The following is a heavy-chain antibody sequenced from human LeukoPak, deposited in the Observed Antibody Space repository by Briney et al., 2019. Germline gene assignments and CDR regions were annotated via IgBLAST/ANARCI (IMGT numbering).Heavy chain of an antibody. CDR1: GYTFTSYG. CDR3: ARDVEMATIGDAFDI. J-gene: IGHJ3*02. V-gene: IGHV1-18*01. D-gene: IGHD5-24*01. CDR2: ISAYNGNT. Sequence: GASVKVSCKASGYTFTSYGISWVRQAPGQGLEWMGWISAYNGNTNYAQKLQGRVTMTTVTSTSTAYMELRSLRSDDTAVYYCARDVEMATIGDAFDIWGQGTMVTVSS.